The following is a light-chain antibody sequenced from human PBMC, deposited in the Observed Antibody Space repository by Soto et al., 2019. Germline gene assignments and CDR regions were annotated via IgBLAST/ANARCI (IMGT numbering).Light chain of an antibody. CDR3: AAWDDNLSGYV. CDR1: SSNIGRNY. J-gene: IGLJ1*01. CDR2: GDS. V-gene: IGLV1-47*02. Sequence: QSVLTQPTSASGTPGQRVTISCSGSSSNIGRNYVYWYQQLPGTAPKLLISGDSQRPSGVPGRFSGSKSGTSASLAISGLRSEDEADYFCAAWDDNLSGYVFGPGTKLTVL.